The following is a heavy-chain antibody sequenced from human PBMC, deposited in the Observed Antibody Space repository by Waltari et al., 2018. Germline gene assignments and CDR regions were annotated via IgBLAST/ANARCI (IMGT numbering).Heavy chain of an antibody. CDR1: GGSISSGSYY. V-gene: IGHV4-61*02. J-gene: IGHJ1*01. CDR2: IYTSGST. D-gene: IGHD2-15*01. CDR3: ARGGGYFQH. Sequence: QVQLQESGPGLVKPSQTLSLTCTVSGGSISSGSYYWSWIRQPAGKGLEWIGRIYTSGSTNYNPSLKRRGTISVATSKNQFSLKRSSVAAADTAVYYCARGGGYFQHWGQGTLVTFSS.